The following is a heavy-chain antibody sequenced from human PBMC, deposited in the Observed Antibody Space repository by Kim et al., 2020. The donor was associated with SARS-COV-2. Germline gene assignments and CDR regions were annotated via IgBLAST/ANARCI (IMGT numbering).Heavy chain of an antibody. CDR1: GFTFSSYG. CDR3: ARDEAYGDQGYFDY. Sequence: GGSLRLSCAASGFTFSSYGMHWVRQAPGKGLEWVAVIWYDGSNKYYADSVKGRFTISRDNSKNTLYLQMNSLRAEDTAVYYCARDEAYGDQGYFDYWGQGTLVTVSS. CDR2: IWYDGSNK. D-gene: IGHD4-17*01. J-gene: IGHJ4*02. V-gene: IGHV3-33*01.